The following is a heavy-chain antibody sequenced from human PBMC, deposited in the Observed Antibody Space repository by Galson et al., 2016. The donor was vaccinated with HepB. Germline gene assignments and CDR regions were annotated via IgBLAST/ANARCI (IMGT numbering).Heavy chain of an antibody. CDR3: ARDYRHCGADPM. J-gene: IGHJ4*02. CDR1: GFAFNTYW. Sequence: SLRLSCAASGFAFNTYWMSWVRQAPGKGLEWVANIKQDASEKYYADSVKGRFTISRDNAKNSLYLQMNSLTADDTAVYYCARDYRHCGADPMGAQGTLVTVSS. CDR2: IKQDASEK. V-gene: IGHV3-7*01. D-gene: IGHD2-21*02.